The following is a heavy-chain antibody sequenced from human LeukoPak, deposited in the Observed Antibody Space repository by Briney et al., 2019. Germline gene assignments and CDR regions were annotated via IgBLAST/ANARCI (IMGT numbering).Heavy chain of an antibody. Sequence: GGSLRLSWAASGFTFSRYGMHWVRQAPGKGLEWVAVMWFDGSNIYYADSVKGRFTISRDNSKNTLYLQMNSLRAEDTAVYYCARDYSSSWLRFFDYWGQGTLVTVSS. V-gene: IGHV3-33*01. D-gene: IGHD6-6*01. J-gene: IGHJ4*02. CDR2: MWFDGSNI. CDR3: ARDYSSSWLRFFDY. CDR1: GFTFSRYG.